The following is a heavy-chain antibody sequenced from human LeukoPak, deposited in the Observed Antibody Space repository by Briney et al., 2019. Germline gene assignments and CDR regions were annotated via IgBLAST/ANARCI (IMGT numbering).Heavy chain of an antibody. Sequence: ASVKVSCKASGYSFTGYYLHWVRQAPGQGLEWMGWINPNSGGTNYAQKFQGRVTMTRDTSISTAYMEVNRLISDDTAVYFCARVGSGRSYWGQGTLLSVSS. J-gene: IGHJ4*02. CDR2: INPNSGGT. CDR3: ARVGSGRSY. D-gene: IGHD3-10*01. CDR1: GYSFTGYY. V-gene: IGHV1-2*02.